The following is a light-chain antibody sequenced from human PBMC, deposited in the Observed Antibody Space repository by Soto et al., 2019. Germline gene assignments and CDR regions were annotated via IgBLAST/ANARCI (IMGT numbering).Light chain of an antibody. Sequence: EIVMTKSPATLSVSPGERATLSCRASQSVSSNLAWYQQKPGQAPRLLIYGASTRATGIPARFSGSGFGTEFTLTISSLQSEEFAVYYCQQYNNWTLTFGGGTKVEIK. CDR1: QSVSSN. CDR2: GAS. J-gene: IGKJ4*01. CDR3: QQYNNWTLT. V-gene: IGKV3-15*01.